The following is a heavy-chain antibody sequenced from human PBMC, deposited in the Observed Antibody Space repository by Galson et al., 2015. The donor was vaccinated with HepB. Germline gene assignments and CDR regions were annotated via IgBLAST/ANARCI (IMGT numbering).Heavy chain of an antibody. V-gene: IGHV3-74*01. J-gene: IGHJ4*02. D-gene: IGHD6-19*01. CDR3: VRGAWYALSVIDY. CDR2: MNSDGRST. Sequence: SLSLSCAASGFTLNNYWMHWVRQAPGKGLLWVSRMNSDGRSTSYADSVKGRVTISRDNAKNTLYLQMNTLRAEDTAVYYCVRGAWYALSVIDYWGQGTLVPVSS. CDR1: GFTLNNYW.